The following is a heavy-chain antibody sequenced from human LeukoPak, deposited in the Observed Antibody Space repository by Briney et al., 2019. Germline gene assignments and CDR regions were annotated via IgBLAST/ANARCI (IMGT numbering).Heavy chain of an antibody. Sequence: SETLSLTCTVCGGSISDYYWSWIRQPPGKGLEWIGYISNSGSTNYNASLKSRVTVSVDTSMNQLSLRLTSVTAADTAVYYCARHDYGSGSYLDHWGQGTLVTVSS. V-gene: IGHV4-59*08. CDR1: GGSISDYY. CDR2: ISNSGST. CDR3: ARHDYGSGSYLDH. J-gene: IGHJ4*02. D-gene: IGHD3-10*01.